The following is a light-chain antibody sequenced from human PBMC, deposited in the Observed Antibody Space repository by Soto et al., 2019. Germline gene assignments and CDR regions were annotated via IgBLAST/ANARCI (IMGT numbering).Light chain of an antibody. CDR2: GAS. V-gene: IGKV3-15*01. CDR1: QSVSSN. Sequence: EILITQSPPTLSVSPGERATLSCRASQSVSSNLAWYQQKPGQAPRLLIYGASTRATGISARFSGSGSGTEFTLTISSLQSEDFAVYYCQQYHNWPITFGQGTRLEIK. CDR3: QQYHNWPIT. J-gene: IGKJ5*01.